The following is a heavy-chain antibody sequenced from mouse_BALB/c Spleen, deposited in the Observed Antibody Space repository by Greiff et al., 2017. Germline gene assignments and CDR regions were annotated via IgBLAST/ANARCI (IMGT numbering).Heavy chain of an antibody. D-gene: IGHD2-1*01. CDR2: IWGDGST. CDR1: GFSLTGYG. CDR3: ARAYGNFPMDY. V-gene: IGHV2-6-7*01. J-gene: IGHJ4*01. Sequence: VQLKESGPGLVAPSQSLSITCTVSGFSLTGYGVNWVRQPPGKGLEWLGMIWGDGSTDYNSALKSRLSISKDNSKSQVFLKMNSLQTDDTARYYCARAYGNFPMDYWGQGTSVTVSS.